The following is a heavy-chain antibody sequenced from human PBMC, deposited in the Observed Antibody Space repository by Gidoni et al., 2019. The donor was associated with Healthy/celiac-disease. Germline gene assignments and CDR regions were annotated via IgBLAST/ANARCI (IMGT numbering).Heavy chain of an antibody. J-gene: IGHJ4*02. D-gene: IGHD3-16*01. CDR3: ARVGTPGGPYFDY. CDR1: GFTFSSYE. V-gene: IGHV3-48*03. CDR2: ISSRGSTI. Sequence: EVQLVESGGGLVQPGGSLRLSCAASGFTFSSYEMDWVRQAPGKGLEWVSYISSRGSTIYYADSVKGRFTISRDNAKNSLYLQMNSLRAEDTAVYYCARVGTPGGPYFDYWGQGTLVTVSS.